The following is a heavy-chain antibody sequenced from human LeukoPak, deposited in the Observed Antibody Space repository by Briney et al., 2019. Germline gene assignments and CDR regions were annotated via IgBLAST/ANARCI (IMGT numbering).Heavy chain of an antibody. CDR3: ARERAIASRRPYWFDY. V-gene: IGHV3-11*01. D-gene: IGHD6-6*01. CDR2: ISSSGSTI. CDR1: GFTFSDYY. Sequence: PGGSLRLSCAASGFTFSDYYMSWIRQAPGKGLEWISYISSSGSTIYYADSVKGRFTISRDNARNSLYLQMNSLRAEDTAVYYCARERAIASRRPYWFDYWGQGTLVTVSS. J-gene: IGHJ4*02.